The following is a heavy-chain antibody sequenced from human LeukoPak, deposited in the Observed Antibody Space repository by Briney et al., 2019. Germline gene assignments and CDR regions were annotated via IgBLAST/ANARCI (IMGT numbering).Heavy chain of an antibody. V-gene: IGHV3-23*01. CDR1: GLPFSTYS. CDR3: AKDVAPDSGWDLDY. CDR2: IYNSGAKI. J-gene: IGHJ4*02. D-gene: IGHD6-19*01. Sequence: GGSLRLSCAVSGLPFSTYSMTWVRQGPGKGLEWVSSIYNSGAKILYADSVKGRFTISRDNSKNMLYLQMNSLRVEDTAVYYCAKDVAPDSGWDLDYRGQGTLVTVSS.